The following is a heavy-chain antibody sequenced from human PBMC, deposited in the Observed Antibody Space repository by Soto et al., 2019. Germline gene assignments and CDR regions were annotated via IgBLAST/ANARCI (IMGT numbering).Heavy chain of an antibody. V-gene: IGHV4-39*07. D-gene: IGHD5-12*01. J-gene: IGHJ4*02. Sequence: SETLSLTCTVSGDSISSSNYYWGWIRQPPGKGLEWIGSMYNGGSTYYNPSLKSRVTISVDTSKNQFSLELSSVTAADTAVYYCARAYGGYADYWGQGALVTVSS. CDR2: MYNGGST. CDR1: GDSISSSNYY. CDR3: ARAYGGYADY.